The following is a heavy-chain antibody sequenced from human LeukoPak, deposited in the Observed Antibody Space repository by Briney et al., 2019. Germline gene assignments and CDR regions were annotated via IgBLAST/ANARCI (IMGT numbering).Heavy chain of an antibody. J-gene: IGHJ4*02. CDR3: AKEGPRILYYFDY. V-gene: IGHV3-7*01. CDR2: IKQDGSEK. D-gene: IGHD2-15*01. Sequence: GGSLRLSCGTSGFTFRGYWMSRVRQAPGKGLEWVANIKQDGSEKYYVDSIKGRFTISRDNTKNSLYLQMNSLRAEDTAVYYCAKEGPRILYYFDYWGQGTLVTVSS. CDR1: GFTFRGYW.